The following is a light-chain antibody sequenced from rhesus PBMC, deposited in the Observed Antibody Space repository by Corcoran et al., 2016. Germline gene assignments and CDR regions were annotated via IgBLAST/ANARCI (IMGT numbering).Light chain of an antibody. J-gene: IGKJ2*01. Sequence: DIQLTQSPSSLSASVGDRVTITCRASQGISSYLAWYQQKPGKALKLLIYDASNLQSGVPTRFSGSGSGTDFTLTISSLQPEDFAVYYCQQRNSYPYSFGQGTKVEIK. CDR2: DAS. V-gene: IGKV1-38*01. CDR3: QQRNSYPYS. CDR1: QGISSY.